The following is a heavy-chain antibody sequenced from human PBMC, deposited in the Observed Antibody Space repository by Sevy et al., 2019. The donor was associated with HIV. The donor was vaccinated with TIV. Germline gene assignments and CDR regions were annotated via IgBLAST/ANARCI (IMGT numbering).Heavy chain of an antibody. D-gene: IGHD2-15*01. CDR2: IKQDGSEK. J-gene: IGHJ6*02. CDR3: ARDRPPGYCSGGSCYYYYYGMDV. CDR1: GFTFSSYW. Sequence: GGSLRLSCAASGFTFSSYWMSWVRQAPGKGLEWVANIKQDGSEKYYVDSVKGRFTISRDNAKNSLYLQMNSLRAEDTAVYYCARDRPPGYCSGGSCYYYYYGMDVWGQWTTVTVSS. V-gene: IGHV3-7*01.